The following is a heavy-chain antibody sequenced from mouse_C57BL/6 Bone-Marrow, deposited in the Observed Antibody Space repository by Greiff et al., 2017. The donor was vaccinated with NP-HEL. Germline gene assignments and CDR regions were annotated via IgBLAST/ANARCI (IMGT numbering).Heavy chain of an antibody. CDR3: ARGEGYYYGSSPAWFAY. V-gene: IGHV1-69*01. CDR2: IDPSDSYT. D-gene: IGHD1-1*01. J-gene: IGHJ3*01. Sequence: QVQLQQPGAELVMPGASVKLSCKASGYTFTSYWMHWVKQRPGQGLAWIGEIDPSDSYTNYNQKFKGKSTLTVDQSSSTAYMQLSSLTSEDSAVYYCARGEGYYYGSSPAWFAYWGQGTLVTVSA. CDR1: GYTFTSYW.